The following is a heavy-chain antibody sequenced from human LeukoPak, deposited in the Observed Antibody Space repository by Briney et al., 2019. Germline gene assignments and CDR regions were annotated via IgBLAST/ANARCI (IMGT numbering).Heavy chain of an antibody. J-gene: IGHJ4*02. Sequence: PGGSLRPSCAASGFTFSSYEMNWVRQAPGKGLVWVSRINGDGSSTSYADSVKGRFTISRDNAKNTLYLQMNSLRAEDTAVYYCARDHRTSHWVLDYWGQGTLVTVSS. CDR3: ARDHRTSHWVLDY. V-gene: IGHV3-74*01. D-gene: IGHD2-2*01. CDR1: GFTFSSYE. CDR2: INGDGSST.